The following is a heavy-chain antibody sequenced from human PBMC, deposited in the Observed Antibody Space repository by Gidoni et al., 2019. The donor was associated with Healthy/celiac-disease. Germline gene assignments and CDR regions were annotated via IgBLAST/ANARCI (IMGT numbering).Heavy chain of an antibody. D-gene: IGHD3-10*01. Sequence: QVQLVQSGAEVKKPGASVKVYCKVSGYTLTELSMHWVRQAPGKGLEWMGGFDPEDVETIYAQKFQGRVTMTEDTSTDTAYMELSSLRSEDTAVYYCATEAMVRGVIYYYYGMDVWGQGTTVTVSS. CDR2: FDPEDVET. CDR3: ATEAMVRGVIYYYYGMDV. V-gene: IGHV1-24*01. CDR1: GYTLTELS. J-gene: IGHJ6*02.